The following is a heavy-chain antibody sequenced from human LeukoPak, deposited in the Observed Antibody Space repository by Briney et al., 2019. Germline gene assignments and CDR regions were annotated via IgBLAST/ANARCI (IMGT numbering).Heavy chain of an antibody. D-gene: IGHD6-13*01. CDR1: GFTFSSYA. CDR3: AKASGYSSTSGYFDD. V-gene: IGHV3-23*01. CDR2: IGGSGIGT. Sequence: GGSLRLTCAASGFTFSSYAMSWVRQAPGKGLDWVSAIGGSGIGTSYADSVKGRFTISRDNSKNTLYLQMNSLRADDTAVYYCAKASGYSSTSGYFDDWGQGTLVTVAS. J-gene: IGHJ4*02.